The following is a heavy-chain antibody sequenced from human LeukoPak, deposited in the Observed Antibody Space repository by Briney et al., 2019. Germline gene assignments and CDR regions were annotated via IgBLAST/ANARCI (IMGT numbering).Heavy chain of an antibody. Sequence: SETLSLTCTVSGGSISNAYWSWIRQPPGRGLEWIGYIYPSGSTNYHPSLKSRVTISVDTSKNHFALNLSSVTAADTAVYYCAKSYFDYSTYYSYYFHLWGQGALVTVSS. D-gene: IGHD4-11*01. CDR1: GGSISNAY. J-gene: IGHJ4*02. V-gene: IGHV4-4*09. CDR3: AKSYFDYSTYYSYYFHL. CDR2: IYPSGST.